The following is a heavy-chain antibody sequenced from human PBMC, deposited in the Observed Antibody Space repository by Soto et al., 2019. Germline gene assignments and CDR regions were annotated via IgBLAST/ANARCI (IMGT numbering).Heavy chain of an antibody. D-gene: IGHD3-10*01. Sequence: EVQLVESGGGLVQPGGSLRLSCAASGFTFSNYWMHWVRQAPGKGRMWVSGINPDGGRTTYADSVKGRFAISRDNAKNTLYLQMDSLRADDTAIYYCSRVKSGSYYWFDPWGQGTLVTVSS. CDR1: GFTFSNYW. CDR3: SRVKSGSYYWFDP. V-gene: IGHV3-74*01. CDR2: INPDGGRT. J-gene: IGHJ5*02.